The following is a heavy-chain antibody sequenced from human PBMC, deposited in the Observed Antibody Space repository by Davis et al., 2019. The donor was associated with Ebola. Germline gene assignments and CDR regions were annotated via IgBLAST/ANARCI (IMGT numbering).Heavy chain of an antibody. Sequence: PSETLSLTCAVFGGSFSDYYWIWIRQPPGKGLEWIGEINHSGSTNYNPSLKSRVTISVDTSKNQFSLKLSSVTAADTAVYYCARGGYNSSYYYWGRGTLVTVSS. V-gene: IGHV4-34*01. CDR2: INHSGST. CDR3: ARGGYNSSYYY. CDR1: GGSFSDYY. D-gene: IGHD6-13*01. J-gene: IGHJ4*02.